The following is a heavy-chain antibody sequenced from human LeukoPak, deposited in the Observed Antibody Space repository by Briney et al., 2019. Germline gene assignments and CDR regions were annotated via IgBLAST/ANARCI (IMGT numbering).Heavy chain of an antibody. V-gene: IGHV4-39*07. J-gene: IGHJ4*02. CDR3: ATLKLKNYFDY. CDR1: GGSISSSSYY. Sequence: PSETLSLTCTVSGGSISSSSYYWGWIRQPPGKGRLWIGSIYYSGSTYYNPSLKSRVPISVDTYKNQFSLKLSSVTAADTAVDYCATLKLKNYFDYWGQGTLVTVSS. D-gene: IGHD5-24*01. CDR2: IYYSGST.